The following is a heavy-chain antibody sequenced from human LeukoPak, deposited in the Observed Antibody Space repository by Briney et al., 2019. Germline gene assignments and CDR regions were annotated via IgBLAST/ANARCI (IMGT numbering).Heavy chain of an antibody. CDR1: SGSIFSSNW. CDR2: IFHSGST. V-gene: IGHV4-4*02. D-gene: IGHD2-2*01. J-gene: IGHJ4*02. Sequence: SGTLSLTCAVSSGSIFSSNWWSWVRQPPGKGLEWIGQIFHSGSTSYSPSLKSRVTISVDKSKNQFSLRLTSVTAADTAVYYCARSPTKRVPEDYWGQETLVTVSS. CDR3: ARSPTKRVPEDY.